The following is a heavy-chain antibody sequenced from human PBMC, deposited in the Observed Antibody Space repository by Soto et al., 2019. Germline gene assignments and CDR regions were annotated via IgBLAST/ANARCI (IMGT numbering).Heavy chain of an antibody. CDR2: IWYDGSNK. CDR1: GFTFSSYG. Sequence: QVQLVESGGGVVQPGRSLRLSCAASGFTFSSYGMHWVRQAPGKGLEWVAVIWYDGSNKYYADSVKGRFTISRDNSKNTLYLQMNSLRAEDTAVYYCARDGPAASTPNYDLHSMADDNWYFDLWGRGTLVTVSS. V-gene: IGHV3-33*01. D-gene: IGHD3-3*01. J-gene: IGHJ2*01. CDR3: ARDGPAASTPNYDLHSMADDNWYFDL.